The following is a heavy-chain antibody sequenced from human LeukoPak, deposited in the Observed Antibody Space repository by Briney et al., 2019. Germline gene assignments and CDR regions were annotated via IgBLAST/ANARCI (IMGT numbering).Heavy chain of an antibody. J-gene: IGHJ5*02. CDR2: IRYTGST. CDR3: AREKRDYYGSGSYYLNWFDP. V-gene: IGHV4-59*12. Sequence: SETLSLTCTVSGGSISGYYWTWIRQSPGKRPEWLAYIRYTGSTNYNPSLKSRVTMSVDTSKNQFSLKLSSVTAADTAVYYCAREKRDYYGSGSYYLNWFDPWGQGTPVTVSS. CDR1: GGSISGYY. D-gene: IGHD3-10*01.